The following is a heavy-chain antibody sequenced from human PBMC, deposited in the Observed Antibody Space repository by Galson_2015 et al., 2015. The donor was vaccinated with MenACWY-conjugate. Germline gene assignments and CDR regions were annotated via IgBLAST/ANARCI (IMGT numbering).Heavy chain of an antibody. CDR1: GYTFSSYH. CDR3: ARVGYCSSPTCYLAFFDY. D-gene: IGHD2-2*01. V-gene: IGHV1-46*01. J-gene: IGHJ4*02. Sequence: SVKVSCKASGYTFSSYHMHWVRQAPGQGLEGMGIINPRGGGTRSAQKFQGRVTMTRDTSTSTVYMELSSLRSEDTAVYYCARVGYCSSPTCYLAFFDYWGQGTLVTVSS. CDR2: INPRGGGT.